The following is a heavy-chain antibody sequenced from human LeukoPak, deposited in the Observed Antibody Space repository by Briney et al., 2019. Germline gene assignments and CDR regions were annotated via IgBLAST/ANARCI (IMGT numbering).Heavy chain of an antibody. CDR1: GFTFSRYW. D-gene: IGHD2/OR15-2a*01. Sequence: GGSLRLSCAASGFTFSRYWMHWLRQAPGKGLVCVSRISTDGSSTSYADSVKGRFTISRDNGKNTLYLQMNSLRAEDTAVYYCASYLTSIPSGMDVWGQGTTVTVSS. J-gene: IGHJ6*02. CDR3: ASYLTSIPSGMDV. V-gene: IGHV3-74*01. CDR2: ISTDGSST.